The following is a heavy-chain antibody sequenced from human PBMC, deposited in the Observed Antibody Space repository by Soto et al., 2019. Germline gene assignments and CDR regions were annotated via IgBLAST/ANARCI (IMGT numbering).Heavy chain of an antibody. CDR3: ARFKTGIAASGINPGFAP. Sequence: PGGSLRLSCAASGFTFSSYSMNWVRQAPGKGLEWVSSISSSSSYIYYADSVKGRFTISRDNAKNSLYLQMNSLRAEDTAVFYCARFKTGIAASGINPGFAPWGQGTLVTVSS. J-gene: IGHJ5*02. CDR1: GFTFSSYS. V-gene: IGHV3-21*01. CDR2: ISSSSSYI. D-gene: IGHD6-13*01.